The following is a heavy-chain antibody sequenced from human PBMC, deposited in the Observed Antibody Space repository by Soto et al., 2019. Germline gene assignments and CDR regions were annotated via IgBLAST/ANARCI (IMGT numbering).Heavy chain of an antibody. J-gene: IGHJ6*02. Sequence: EAQLVESGGGLVQPGGALRLSCEASGFNFRPYDMNWVRQAPGKGLEWLSHISSGSSAIYYADSVKGRFTISREDAKRSLYLLMTGLRDDDTGVYYCARDPGGMDVWGQGTTVTVSS. V-gene: IGHV3-48*02. CDR3: ARDPGGMDV. CDR1: GFNFRPYD. CDR2: ISSGSSAI. D-gene: IGHD3-10*01.